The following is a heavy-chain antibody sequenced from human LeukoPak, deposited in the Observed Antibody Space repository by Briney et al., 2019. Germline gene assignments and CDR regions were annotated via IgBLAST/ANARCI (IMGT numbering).Heavy chain of an antibody. J-gene: IGHJ4*02. CDR3: TTDLGTYYHGSQRLIPIDY. CDR2: IKSKTDGETT. CDR1: GFTFSSYS. Sequence: GGSLRLSCAASGFTFSSYSMNWVRQAPGKGLEWIGRIKSKTDGETTNYAEPGRGRFTISRDDSKSAVYLQMNSLKIEDTAVYYCTTDLGTYYHGSQRLIPIDYWGQGTLVTVSS. D-gene: IGHD3-10*01. V-gene: IGHV3-15*01.